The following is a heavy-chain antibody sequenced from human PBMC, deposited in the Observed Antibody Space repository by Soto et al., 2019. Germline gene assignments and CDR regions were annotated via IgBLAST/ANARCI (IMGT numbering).Heavy chain of an antibody. J-gene: IGHJ4*02. CDR1: GYTFTGYY. CDR3: VREGGDYSFDY. CDR2: INPNSGGT. Sequence: GASVEVSCKASGYTFTGYYMHWVRQAPGQGLEWMGWINPNSGGTNYAQKFQGWVTMTRDTSISTAYMELSRLRSDDTAVYYCVREGGDYSFDYWGQGTLVTVSS. D-gene: IGHD2-21*02. V-gene: IGHV1-2*04.